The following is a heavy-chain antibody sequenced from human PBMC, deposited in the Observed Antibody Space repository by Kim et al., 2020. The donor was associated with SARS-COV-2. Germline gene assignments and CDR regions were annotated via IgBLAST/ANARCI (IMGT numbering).Heavy chain of an antibody. D-gene: IGHD2-2*01. J-gene: IGHJ4*02. CDR3: ARDNLWIGNQLHMGPGYFDY. Sequence: ASVKVSCKASGYTFTGYYMHWVRQAPGQGLEWMGWINPNSGGTNYAQKFQGWVTMTRDTSISTAYMELSRLRSDDTAVYYCARDNLWIGNQLHMGPGYFDYWGQGTLVTVSS. CDR2: INPNSGGT. V-gene: IGHV1-2*04. CDR1: GYTFTGYY.